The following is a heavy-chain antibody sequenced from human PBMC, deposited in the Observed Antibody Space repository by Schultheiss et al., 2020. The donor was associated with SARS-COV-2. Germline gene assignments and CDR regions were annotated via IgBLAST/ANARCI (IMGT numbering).Heavy chain of an antibody. CDR3: AKGLSEEYFDY. CDR2: ISGSGGST. J-gene: IGHJ4*02. CDR1: GFTFSSCA. D-gene: IGHD2/OR15-2a*01. Sequence: GGSLRLSCAASGFTFSSCAMSWVRQAPGKGLEWVSSISGSGGSTYYADSVKGRFTISRDNSKNTLYLQINSLRAEDTAVYYCAKGLSEEYFDYWGQGTLVTVSS. V-gene: IGHV3-23*01.